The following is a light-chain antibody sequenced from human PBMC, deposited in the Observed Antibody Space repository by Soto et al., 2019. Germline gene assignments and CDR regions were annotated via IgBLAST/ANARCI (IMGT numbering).Light chain of an antibody. J-gene: IGLJ3*02. V-gene: IGLV9-49*01. CDR2: VGTGGIVG. Sequence: QSVLTQPPSASASLGASVTLTCTLSSGYSNYKVDWYQQRPGKGPRFVMRVGTGGIVGSKGDGIPDRFSVLGSGLNRYLTIKNIQEEHESDYHCGADHGSGINFVWVSGGGTKLTVL. CDR1: SGYSNYK. CDR3: GADHGSGINFVWV.